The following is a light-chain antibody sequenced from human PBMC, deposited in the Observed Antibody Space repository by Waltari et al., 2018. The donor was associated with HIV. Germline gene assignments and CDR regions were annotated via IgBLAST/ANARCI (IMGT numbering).Light chain of an antibody. CDR2: KDS. V-gene: IGLV3-25*03. J-gene: IGLJ3*02. CDR3: QSTDKTTWV. CDR1: ALPDHH. Sequence: SYELTQPPSVSVSPGQTASISFFGDALPDHHAYWYQQRPGQAPSLVMYKDSERPAGIPERFSGAGSGTKVTLTIRGVQAEDEAVYYCQSTDKTTWVFGGGTKLTVL.